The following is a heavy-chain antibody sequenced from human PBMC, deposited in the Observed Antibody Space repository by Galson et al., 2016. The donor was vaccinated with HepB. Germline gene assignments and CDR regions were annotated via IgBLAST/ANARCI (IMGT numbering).Heavy chain of an antibody. CDR2: MTSTNYR. J-gene: IGHJ4*02. Sequence: SLRLSCAASGFTFSSYAVSWVRQAPGKGLEWVSSMTSTNYRYYADSVRGRFTISRDNAKNSLYLQMNSLRAEDTAAYYCARGLPSERGTTPHDYWGQGTPVTVSS. CDR3: ARGLPSERGTTPHDY. CDR1: GFTFSSYA. V-gene: IGHV3-21*01. D-gene: IGHD1-1*01.